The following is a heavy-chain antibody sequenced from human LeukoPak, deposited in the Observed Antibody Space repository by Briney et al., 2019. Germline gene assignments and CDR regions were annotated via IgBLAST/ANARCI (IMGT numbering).Heavy chain of an antibody. Sequence: GGSLRLSCAASGFTFSNAWMSWVRQAPGKGLELVGRIKSKTDGGTTDYAAPVKGRFTISRDDSKNTLYLQMNSLKTEDTAVYYCTTGVVVVPASMDVRGKGTTVTVSS. J-gene: IGHJ6*03. CDR1: GFTFSNAW. D-gene: IGHD2-2*01. CDR3: TTGVVVVPASMDV. V-gene: IGHV3-15*01. CDR2: IKSKTDGGTT.